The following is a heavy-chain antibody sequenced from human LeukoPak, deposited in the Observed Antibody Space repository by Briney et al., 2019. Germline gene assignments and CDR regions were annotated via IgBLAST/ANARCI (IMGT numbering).Heavy chain of an antibody. J-gene: IGHJ4*02. Sequence: GSVKVSCKASGYTFTSNYIHWVRQAPGQGLEWMGIIYPRDGSTSYAQKFQGRVTVTRDTSTSTVHMELSGLRSEDTAVYYCARDQEGFDYWGQGTLVTVSS. CDR2: IYPRDGST. V-gene: IGHV1-46*01. CDR3: ARDQEGFDY. CDR1: GYTFTSNY.